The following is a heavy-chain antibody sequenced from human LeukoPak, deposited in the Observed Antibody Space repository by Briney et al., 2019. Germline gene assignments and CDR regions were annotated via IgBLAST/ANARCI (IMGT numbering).Heavy chain of an antibody. CDR1: GFTLSSYA. J-gene: IGHJ5*02. CDR2: ISYDGSNK. D-gene: IGHD2-2*01. V-gene: IGHV3-30-3*01. Sequence: GGSLRLSCAASGFTLSSYAMHWVRQAPGKGLEWVAVISYDGSNKYYADSVKGRFTISRDNSKNTLYLQMNSLRAEDTAVYYCAREPYCSSTSCYPWFDPWGQGTLVTVSS. CDR3: AREPYCSSTSCYPWFDP.